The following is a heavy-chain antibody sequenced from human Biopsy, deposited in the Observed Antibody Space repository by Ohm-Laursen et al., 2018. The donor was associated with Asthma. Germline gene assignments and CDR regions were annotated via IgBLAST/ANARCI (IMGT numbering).Heavy chain of an antibody. Sequence: PSETLSLTCIVSGGSISSYYWSWIRQPPGKGLEWIGYISYGGKTSYNPSLKNRVTISRDTSKNQFSLRLTSVTAADTAVYFCARRITIFGVVQKDHGMDAWGQGTTVIVSS. J-gene: IGHJ6*02. D-gene: IGHD3-3*01. CDR3: ARRITIFGVVQKDHGMDA. CDR1: GGSISSYY. CDR2: ISYGGKT. V-gene: IGHV4-59*04.